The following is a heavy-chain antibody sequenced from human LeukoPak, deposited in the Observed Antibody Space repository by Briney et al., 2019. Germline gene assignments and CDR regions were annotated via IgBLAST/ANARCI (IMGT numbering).Heavy chain of an antibody. V-gene: IGHV3-7*01. CDR1: GFTFTDYW. Sequence: GGSLRLSCAVYGFTFTDYWMNWVRQAPGKGLEWVASIRQDGGEKYYVDSVKGRFTISRDNAKNSLYLQMSSLRAEDTAVYYCARDFRDEGYWGQGTLVTVSS. CDR2: IRQDGGEK. CDR3: ARDFRDEGY. J-gene: IGHJ4*02.